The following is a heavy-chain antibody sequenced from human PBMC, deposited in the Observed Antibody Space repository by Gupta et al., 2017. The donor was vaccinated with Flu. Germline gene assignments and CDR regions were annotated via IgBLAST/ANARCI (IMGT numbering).Heavy chain of an antibody. V-gene: IGHV4-59*01. CDR3: ARADGDSWFDP. CDR2: IYYTGSI. J-gene: IGHJ5*02. D-gene: IGHD4-17*01. Sequence: QVQLQESGTALVGPSETLSPSCNLSGGSFTSYYWSWVRQSPGKGLEWIWYIYYTGSINYNPSLRSRVTLSIDTSKRQFSLKLSSVTAADTAIYYCARADGDSWFDPWGQGALVTVSS. CDR1: GGSFTSYY.